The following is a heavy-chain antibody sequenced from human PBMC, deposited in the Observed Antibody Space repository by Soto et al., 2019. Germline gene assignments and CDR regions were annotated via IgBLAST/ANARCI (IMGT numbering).Heavy chain of an antibody. D-gene: IGHD2-8*01. J-gene: IGHJ6*02. V-gene: IGHV3-23*01. CDR2: ISGSADST. Sequence: EVQLLESGGGLVQPGGSLRLSCAASGFTFSSFALNWVRQAPGKGLEWVSIISGSADSTFYADSVKGRFTISRDNSKNMLYLQINSLRAEDTAVYYCGKTRGAMIYAISVYGMDVWGQGTTVTVSS. CDR3: GKTRGAMIYAISVYGMDV. CDR1: GFTFSSFA.